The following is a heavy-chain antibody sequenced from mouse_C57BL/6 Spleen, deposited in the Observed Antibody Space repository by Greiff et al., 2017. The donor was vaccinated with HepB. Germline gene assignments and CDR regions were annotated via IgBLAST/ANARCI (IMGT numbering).Heavy chain of an antibody. CDR3: ARLYYGSTYYYAMDY. CDR2: IDPEDGET. CDR1: GFNIKDYY. V-gene: IGHV14-2*01. J-gene: IGHJ4*01. Sequence: PLQQSGAELVKPGASVKLSCTASGFNIKDYYMHWVKQRTEQGLEWIGRIDPEDGETKYAPKFQGKATITADTSSNTAYLQLSSLTSEDTAVYDCARLYYGSTYYYAMDYWGQGTSVTVSS. D-gene: IGHD1-1*01.